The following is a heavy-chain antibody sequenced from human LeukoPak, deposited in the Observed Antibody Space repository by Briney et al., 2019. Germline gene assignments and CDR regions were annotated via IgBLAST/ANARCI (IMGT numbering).Heavy chain of an antibody. CDR1: GFTFSNYA. Sequence: AGGSLRLSCAASGFTFSNYAMSWVRQAPGKGLEWVSAISGSGSTTYYADSVKGRFTISRDNSKNTLYLQMNSLRAEDTAVYYCAKVAGGSSSWSRGAFDIWGQGTMVTVSS. J-gene: IGHJ3*02. V-gene: IGHV3-23*01. CDR2: ISGSGSTT. D-gene: IGHD6-13*01. CDR3: AKVAGGSSSWSRGAFDI.